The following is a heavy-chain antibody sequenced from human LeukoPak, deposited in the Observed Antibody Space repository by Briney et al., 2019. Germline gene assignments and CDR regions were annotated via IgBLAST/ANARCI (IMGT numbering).Heavy chain of an antibody. CDR2: IYYSGST. V-gene: IGHV4-39*07. D-gene: IGHD3-3*01. CDR3: AGGTNYDFWSGYDYYYMDV. Sequence: SETLSLTCTVSGRSISSSSYYWGWIRQPPGKGLEWIGSIYYSGSTYYNPSLKSRVTISVDTSKNQFSLKLSSVTAADTAVYYCAGGTNYDFWSGYDYYYMDVWGKGTTVTVSS. CDR1: GRSISSSSYY. J-gene: IGHJ6*03.